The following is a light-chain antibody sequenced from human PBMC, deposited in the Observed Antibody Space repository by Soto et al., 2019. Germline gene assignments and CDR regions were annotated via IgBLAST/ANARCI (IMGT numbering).Light chain of an antibody. J-gene: IGKJ2*01. V-gene: IGKV3-20*01. CDR2: GAS. CDR1: QSVSSRY. Sequence: EIVLTQSPATLSLSPGDRATLSCRASQSVSSRYLAWYQQKPGQSPRLLIYGASSRATGIPDRFSGSGSGTGFTLTISRLDPEDFGLYLCQQYGGSPPYTFGQGTKVEIK. CDR3: QQYGGSPPYT.